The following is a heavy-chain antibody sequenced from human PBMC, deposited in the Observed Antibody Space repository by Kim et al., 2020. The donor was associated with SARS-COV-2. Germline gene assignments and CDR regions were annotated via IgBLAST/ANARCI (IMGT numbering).Heavy chain of an antibody. D-gene: IGHD1-1*01. V-gene: IGHV1-18*01. J-gene: IGHJ6*03. CDR2: IGAYNGNT. CDR1: GYTFLDFG. Sequence: DSVKVSCKASGYTFLDFGINWVRQAPGQEPEWMGWIGAYNGNTNYAQKLQDRVIMTTDTDTSTAYMELRSLRSDDTAVYFCARVSALESSGDYYYYMDVWGKGTTVTVSS. CDR3: ARVSALESSGDYYYYMDV.